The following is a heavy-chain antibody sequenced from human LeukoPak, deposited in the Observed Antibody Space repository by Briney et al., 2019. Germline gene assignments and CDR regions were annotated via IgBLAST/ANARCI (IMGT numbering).Heavy chain of an antibody. CDR1: GYTFTSYY. V-gene: IGHV1-46*01. D-gene: IGHD3-22*01. Sequence: GASVKVSCKASGYTFTSYYMHWVRQAPRQGLEWMGAINPSGGSTSYAQKFQGRVTMTRDTSTSTVYMELSSLRSEDTAVYYCARAEIVVVMPFDYWGQGTLVTVSS. J-gene: IGHJ4*02. CDR3: ARAEIVVVMPFDY. CDR2: INPSGGST.